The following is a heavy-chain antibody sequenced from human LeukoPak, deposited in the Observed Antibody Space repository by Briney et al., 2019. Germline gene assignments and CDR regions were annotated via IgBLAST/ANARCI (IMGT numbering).Heavy chain of an antibody. CDR3: ARDQILYSGSSPLGY. V-gene: IGHV3-33*01. Sequence: GSLRLSCTASGFTFGDYAMSWVRQAPGKGLEWVAVIWYDGSNKYYADSVKGRFTISRDNSKNTLYLQMNSLRAEDTAVYYCARDQILYSGSSPLGYWGQGTLVTVSS. J-gene: IGHJ4*02. CDR2: IWYDGSNK. CDR1: GFTFGDYA. D-gene: IGHD1-26*01.